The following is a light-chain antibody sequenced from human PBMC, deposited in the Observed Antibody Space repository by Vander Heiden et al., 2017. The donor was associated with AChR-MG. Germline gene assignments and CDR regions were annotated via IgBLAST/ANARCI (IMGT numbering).Light chain of an antibody. J-gene: IGKJ1*01. CDR2: AAS. Sequence: DIQMTQSPFSLSASVGDRVTIPCRASQSIGNYLNWYQQKPGRAPRLLIFAASNLRSGVPSRFTGSGSGTDFSLTISRLQPEDFATYYCQQTDNIPQTFGQGTKVEIK. CDR3: QQTDNIPQT. V-gene: IGKV1-39*01. CDR1: QSIGNY.